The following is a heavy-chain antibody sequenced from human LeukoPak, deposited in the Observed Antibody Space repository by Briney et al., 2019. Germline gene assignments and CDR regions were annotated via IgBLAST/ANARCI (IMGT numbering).Heavy chain of an antibody. CDR1: GYTFTSCG. Sequence: ASVKVSCKASGYTFTSCGISWVRQAPGQGLEWMGWISAYNGNTNYAQKLQGRVTMTTDTSTSTAYMELRSLRSDDTAVYYCARDRLQLTTVTTNDYWGQGTLVTVSS. D-gene: IGHD4-17*01. V-gene: IGHV1-18*01. CDR2: ISAYNGNT. CDR3: ARDRLQLTTVTTNDY. J-gene: IGHJ4*02.